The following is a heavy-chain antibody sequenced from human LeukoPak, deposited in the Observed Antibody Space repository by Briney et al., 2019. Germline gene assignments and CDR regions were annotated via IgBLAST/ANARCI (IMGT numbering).Heavy chain of an antibody. CDR1: GGSISTYS. CDR3: ARELARDAFDI. Sequence: SETLSLTCTVSGGSISTYSWIWIRQPPGKGLEWIGYIYYSGSTNYNPSLKSRVTISVDTSKNQFSLKLSSVTAADTAVYYCARELARDAFDIWGQGTMVTVSS. V-gene: IGHV4-59*12. J-gene: IGHJ3*02. CDR2: IYYSGST. D-gene: IGHD1-1*01.